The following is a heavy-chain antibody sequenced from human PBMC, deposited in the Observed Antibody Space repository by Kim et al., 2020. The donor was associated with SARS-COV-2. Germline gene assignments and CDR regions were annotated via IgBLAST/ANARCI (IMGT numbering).Heavy chain of an antibody. V-gene: IGHV4-39*01. D-gene: IGHD6-13*01. CDR2: IYYSGST. CDR3: ARLLGSSSYPSWFDP. J-gene: IGHJ5*02. CDR1: GGSISSSSYY. Sequence: SETLSLTCTVSGGSISSSSYYWGWIRQPPGKGLEWIGSIYYSGSTYYNPSLKSRVTISVDTSKNQFSLKLSSVTAADTAVYYCARLLGSSSYPSWFDPWGQGTLVTVSS.